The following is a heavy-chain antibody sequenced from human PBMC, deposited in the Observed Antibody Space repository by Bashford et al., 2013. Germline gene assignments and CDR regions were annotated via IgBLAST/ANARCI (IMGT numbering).Heavy chain of an antibody. CDR2: INPNGGGT. D-gene: IGHD1-26*01. CDR3: ARDGPVVGVWNAFDV. CDR1: GYTFTDYY. V-gene: IGHV1-2*02. Sequence: ASVKVSCKASGYTFTDYYMHWVRQAPGQRLEWMGFINPNGGGTHYAQKFQGRVTMTRDTSITTDYMELSRLTSDDTAVYFCARDGPVVGVWNAFDVVGPRDSGHRLL. J-gene: IGHJ3*01.